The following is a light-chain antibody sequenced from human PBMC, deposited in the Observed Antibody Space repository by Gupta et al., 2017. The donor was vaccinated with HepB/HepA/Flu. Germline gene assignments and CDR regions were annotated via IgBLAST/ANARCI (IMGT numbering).Light chain of an antibody. CDR1: SSDVGAYNY. V-gene: IGLV2-11*01. CDR2: DVN. CDR3: CSYAGSYSFVV. J-gene: IGLJ2*01. Sequence: QSALTQPRSVSGSPGQSVTISCTGTSSDVGAYNYVSWYQQHPGKVPNIMIYDVNQRPSGVPDRVSGSKSANTASLTIXGXQAEDEXDYYCCSYAGSYSFVVVGGGTKLTVL.